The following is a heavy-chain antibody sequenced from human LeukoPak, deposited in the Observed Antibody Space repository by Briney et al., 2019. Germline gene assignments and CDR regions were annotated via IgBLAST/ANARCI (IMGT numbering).Heavy chain of an antibody. CDR2: IYYSGST. CDR1: GGSISSSSYY. Sequence: PAETLSLTCTVSGGSISSSSYYWGWIRQPPGKGLEWFGSIYYSGSTYYDPSLKSRVTISVDTSKNQFTLKLSSVTAADTAVYYCATEKPPYYGSGTYFDYWGQGTLVTVSS. D-gene: IGHD3-10*01. CDR3: ATEKPPYYGSGTYFDY. V-gene: IGHV4-39*06. J-gene: IGHJ4*02.